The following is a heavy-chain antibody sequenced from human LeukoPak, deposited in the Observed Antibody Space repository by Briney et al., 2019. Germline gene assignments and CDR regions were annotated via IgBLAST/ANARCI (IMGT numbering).Heavy chain of an antibody. J-gene: IGHJ6*02. CDR1: GFTFSSYA. CDR2: ISGSGGST. D-gene: IGHD3-3*01. V-gene: IGHV3-23*01. Sequence: QPGGSLRLSCAASGFTFSSYAMSWVRQAPGKGLEWVSAISGSGGSTYYADSVKGRFTISRDNSKNTLYLQMNSLRAEDTAVYYCAKGGERITIFGVVRGYYFGMGAWGQGTTVTVSS. CDR3: AKGGERITIFGVVRGYYFGMGA.